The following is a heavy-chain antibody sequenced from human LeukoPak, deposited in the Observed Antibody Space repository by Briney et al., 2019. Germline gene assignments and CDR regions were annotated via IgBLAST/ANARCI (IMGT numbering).Heavy chain of an antibody. CDR3: ARLYSSGWSGDY. CDR1: GGSFSTYY. CDR2: IYYSGST. Sequence: SETLSLTCTVSGGSFSTYYWSWIRQHPGKGLEWIGYIYYSGSTYYNPSLKSRVTISVDTSKNQFSLKLSSVTAADTAVYYCARLYSSGWSGDYWGQGTLVTVSS. D-gene: IGHD6-19*01. J-gene: IGHJ4*02. V-gene: IGHV4-59*06.